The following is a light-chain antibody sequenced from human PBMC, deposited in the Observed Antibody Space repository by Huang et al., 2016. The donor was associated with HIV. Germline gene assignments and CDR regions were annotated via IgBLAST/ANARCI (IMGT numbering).Light chain of an antibody. CDR3: QQYGSSPWT. CDR1: QSVNNNY. CDR2: SAS. V-gene: IGKV3-20*01. Sequence: EIVLTQSPGSLSLSPGEGATLSCRASQSVNNNYLAWYQQKPGQAPRLLSFSASNRATGIPDRFGGSGSGTDFTLTIRSLEPEDCAMYYCQQYGSSPWTFGQGTKVEVK. J-gene: IGKJ1*01.